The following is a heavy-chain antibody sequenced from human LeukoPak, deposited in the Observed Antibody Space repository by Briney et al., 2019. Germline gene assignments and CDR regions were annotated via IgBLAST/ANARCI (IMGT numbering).Heavy chain of an antibody. V-gene: IGHV4-38-2*02. Sequence: SETLSLTCTVSGYSISSGYYWGWIRQPPGKGLEWIGSIYHSGSTYYNPSLKGRVTISVDTSKNQFSLKLSSVTAADTAVYYCARVAPQTYYDFWSGYPYLNWFDPWGQGTLVTVSS. J-gene: IGHJ5*02. CDR3: ARVAPQTYYDFWSGYPYLNWFDP. D-gene: IGHD3-3*01. CDR2: IYHSGST. CDR1: GYSISSGYY.